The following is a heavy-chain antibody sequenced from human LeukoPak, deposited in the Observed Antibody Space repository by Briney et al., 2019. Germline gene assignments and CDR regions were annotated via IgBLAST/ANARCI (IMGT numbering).Heavy chain of an antibody. CDR1: GFTFSNYA. Sequence: GGSLRLSCAASGFTFSNYALVWFRQAPGKGLEWVSAITGSGGGTDYADSVKGRFTISRDNSKNTLYLQMSSLRAEDTAVYYCAKDPNGDHIGAFDFWGQGTMVTVSS. CDR2: ITGSGGGT. V-gene: IGHV3-23*01. CDR3: AKDPNGDHIGAFDF. J-gene: IGHJ3*01. D-gene: IGHD4-17*01.